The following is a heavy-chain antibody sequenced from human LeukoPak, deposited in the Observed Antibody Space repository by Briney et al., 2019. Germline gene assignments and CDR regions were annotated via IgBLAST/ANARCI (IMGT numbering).Heavy chain of an antibody. Sequence: LETLSLTCTVSGGSISGYYWSCIRQPPGKGLEWIGYIHNSGSTNCNPSLKSRVTISIDTSKNQFSLKLTSVTAADTAVYYCTRVTPGGLCDYWGQGAQVTVSS. D-gene: IGHD2-15*01. CDR2: IHNSGST. V-gene: IGHV4-4*08. J-gene: IGHJ4*02. CDR1: GGSISGYY. CDR3: TRVTPGGLCDY.